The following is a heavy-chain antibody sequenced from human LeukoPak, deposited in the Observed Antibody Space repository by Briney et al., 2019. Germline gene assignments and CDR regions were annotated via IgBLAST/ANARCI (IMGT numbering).Heavy chain of an antibody. CDR1: GGFIGNYY. V-gene: IGHV4-59*01. Sequence: PSETLSLTCTVSGGFIGNYYWSWIRQPPGKGLEWIGYIYYSGSTKYNPSLKSRVTISVDTSKNQFSLRLSSVTAADTAVYYCARDWGVSARPGYMDVWGKGTTVTVSS. CDR2: IYYSGST. J-gene: IGHJ6*03. D-gene: IGHD6-6*01. CDR3: ARDWGVSARPGYMDV.